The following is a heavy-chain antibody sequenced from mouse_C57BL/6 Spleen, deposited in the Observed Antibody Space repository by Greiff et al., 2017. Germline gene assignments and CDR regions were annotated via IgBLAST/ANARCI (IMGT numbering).Heavy chain of an antibody. CDR3: ARGVTTVVVYWYFDV. Sequence: VQLQQSGAELVKPGASVKLSCKASGYTFTSYWMHWVKQRPGRGLEWIGRIDPNSGGTKYNEKFKSKATLTVDKPSSTAYMQLSSLTSEDSAVYYGARGVTTVVVYWYFDVWGTGTTVTVSS. J-gene: IGHJ1*03. V-gene: IGHV1-72*01. D-gene: IGHD1-1*01. CDR2: IDPNSGGT. CDR1: GYTFTSYW.